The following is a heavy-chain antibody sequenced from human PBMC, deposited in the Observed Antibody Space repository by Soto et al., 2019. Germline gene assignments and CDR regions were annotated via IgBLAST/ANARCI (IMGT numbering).Heavy chain of an antibody. V-gene: IGHV1-2*02. Sequence: QVQLVQSGAEVKKPGASVKVSCKASGYTFTAYYLHWVRQAPGQGLEWMGCINPNSGGTNYAQKLQGRVTMTRDTSISTAYMELSSLRSDDTAVYYCARDGGSAWPLDYWGQGTLVTVSS. CDR2: INPNSGGT. J-gene: IGHJ4*02. CDR3: ARDGGSAWPLDY. D-gene: IGHD6-19*01. CDR1: GYTFTAYY.